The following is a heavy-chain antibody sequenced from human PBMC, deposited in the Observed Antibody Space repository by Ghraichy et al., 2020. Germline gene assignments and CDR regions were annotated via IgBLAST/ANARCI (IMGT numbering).Heavy chain of an antibody. V-gene: IGHV1-69*13. J-gene: IGHJ6*02. CDR3: ARVDSSSPATRYGMDV. CDR2: IIPIFGTA. D-gene: IGHD6-6*01. CDR1: GGTFSSYA. Sequence: SVKVSCKASGGTFSSYAISWVRQAPGQGLEWMGGIIPIFGTANYAQKFQGRVTITADESTSTAYMELSSLRSEDTAVYYCARVDSSSPATRYGMDVWGQGTTVTVSS.